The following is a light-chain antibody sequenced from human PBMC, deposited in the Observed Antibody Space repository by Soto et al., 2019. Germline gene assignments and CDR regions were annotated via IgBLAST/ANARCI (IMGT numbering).Light chain of an antibody. V-gene: IGKV3-11*01. CDR2: DAS. CDR3: QQRSNWPRTT. Sequence: EIVLTQSPATLSLSPGERATLSCRDSQSVSSYLAWYQQKPGQAPRLLIYDASNRATGIPARFSGSGSGTDFTLTISSLEPEDFAVYYCQQRSNWPRTTFGQGTRLEIK. J-gene: IGKJ5*01. CDR1: QSVSSY.